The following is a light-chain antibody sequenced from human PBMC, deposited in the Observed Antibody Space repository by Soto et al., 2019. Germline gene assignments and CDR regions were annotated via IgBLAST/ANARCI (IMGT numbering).Light chain of an antibody. J-gene: IGLJ1*01. V-gene: IGLV2-14*01. CDR1: NSDVGYYNY. CDR2: EVS. Sequence: QSALTQPASVSGSPGQSITISCTRTNSDVGYYNYVSWFQQHPGKAPKLMIYEVSNRPSGVSNRFSGSKSGNTASLIISGLQAEDEADYYCSSFTGGSTSYVFGTGTKVTVL. CDR3: SSFTGGSTSYV.